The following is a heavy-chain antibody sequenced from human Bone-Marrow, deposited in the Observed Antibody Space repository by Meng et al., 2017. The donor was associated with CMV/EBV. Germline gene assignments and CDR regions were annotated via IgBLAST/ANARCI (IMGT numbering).Heavy chain of an antibody. Sequence: GESLKISCAASGFTVSSNYMSWVRQAPGKGLEWMGGFDPEDGETIYAQKLQGRVTMTTDTSTSTAYMELRSLRSDDTAVYYCARDGFMITFGGASAYWGQGTLVTVSS. J-gene: IGHJ4*02. CDR2: FDPEDGET. D-gene: IGHD3-16*01. CDR1: GFTVSSNY. V-gene: IGHV1-24*01. CDR3: ARDGFMITFGGASAY.